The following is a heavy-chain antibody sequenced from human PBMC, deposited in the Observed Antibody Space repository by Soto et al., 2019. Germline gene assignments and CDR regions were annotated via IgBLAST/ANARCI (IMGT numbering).Heavy chain of an antibody. CDR3: ARGAVTGTSLFDY. Sequence: WGSLRLSCAVSGFTLATYSINLFRQAPWKGLEWISFINKNGFTIYYADSVKGRFTISRDYAKNSLYLQMDSLRHEDTAVYCARGAVTGTSLFDYWGLGTLVTVSS. V-gene: IGHV3-48*02. CDR2: INKNGFTI. CDR1: GFTLATYS. D-gene: IGHD6-19*01. J-gene: IGHJ4*02.